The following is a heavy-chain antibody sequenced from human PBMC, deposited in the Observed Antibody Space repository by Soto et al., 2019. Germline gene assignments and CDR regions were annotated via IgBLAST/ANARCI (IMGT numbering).Heavy chain of an antibody. V-gene: IGHV1-18*01. CDR3: VRIVVYDSSGYYPPGYFDY. CDR2: ISAYNGNT. CDR1: GYTFTSYG. D-gene: IGHD3-22*01. Sequence: GASVKVSCKASGYTFTSYGISWARQAPGQGLEWMGWISAYNGNTNYAQKLQGRVTMTTDTSTSTAYMELRSLRSDDTAVYYCVRIVVYDSSGYYPPGYFDYWGQGTLVTVSS. J-gene: IGHJ4*02.